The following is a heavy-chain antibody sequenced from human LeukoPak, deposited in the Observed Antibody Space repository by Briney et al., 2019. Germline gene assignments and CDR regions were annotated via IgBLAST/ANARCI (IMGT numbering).Heavy chain of an antibody. V-gene: IGHV3-23*01. Sequence: PGGSPRLSCASSGFTFSSYAMSWVRQAPGKGLEWVSAVSGSGGSTYYADSVKGRFTISRDNSKNTLYLQMNSLRAEDTAVYYCAKGFRYYDSSGFPHWGQGTLVTVSS. CDR1: GFTFSSYA. J-gene: IGHJ4*02. D-gene: IGHD3-22*01. CDR2: VSGSGGST. CDR3: AKGFRYYDSSGFPH.